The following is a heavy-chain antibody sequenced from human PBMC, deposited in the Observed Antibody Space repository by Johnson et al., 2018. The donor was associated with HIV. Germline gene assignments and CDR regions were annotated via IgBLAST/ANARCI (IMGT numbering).Heavy chain of an antibody. CDR2: ISYDGSNK. D-gene: IGHD6-19*01. CDR1: GFTFSSYG. V-gene: IGHV3-30*18. Sequence: QVQLVESGGGVVQPGGSLRLSCVASGFTFSSYGMHWVRQAPGKGLEWVAVISYDGSNKYYADSVKGRFTISRDNSKNTLYLQMNSLRAEDTAVYYCAKEASGWYHAGDAFDIWGQGTMVTFSS. J-gene: IGHJ3*02. CDR3: AKEASGWYHAGDAFDI.